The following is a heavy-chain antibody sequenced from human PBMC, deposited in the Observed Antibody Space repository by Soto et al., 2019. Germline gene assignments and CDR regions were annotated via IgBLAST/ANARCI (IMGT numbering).Heavy chain of an antibody. J-gene: IGHJ2*01. D-gene: IGHD2-2*01. V-gene: IGHV3-21*01. CDR1: GFTFSSYS. Sequence: GGSLRLCCAASGFTFSSYSMNWVRQAPGKGLEWVSSISSSSSYIYYADSVKGRFTISRDNAKNSLYLQMNSLRAEDTAVYYCARDHEVVPAALLIFALWGRGTLVTVSS. CDR2: ISSSSSYI. CDR3: ARDHEVVPAALLIFAL.